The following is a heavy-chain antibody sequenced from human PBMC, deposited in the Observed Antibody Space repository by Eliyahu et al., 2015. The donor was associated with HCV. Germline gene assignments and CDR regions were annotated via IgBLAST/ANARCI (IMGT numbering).Heavy chain of an antibody. Sequence: QVQLAESGGGVVQPGRSLXLSCAASGFTFSTHAMHWVRQAPGKGLEWVAIISYDGSEKTYADSVKGRFTISRDNSRNMLYLQMNSLRVEDTALYYCARDQERPVTNDGMDVWGLGTTVTVSS. CDR1: GFTFSTHA. V-gene: IGHV3-30*04. D-gene: IGHD4-17*01. CDR3: ARDQERPVTNDGMDV. CDR2: ISYDGSEK. J-gene: IGHJ6*02.